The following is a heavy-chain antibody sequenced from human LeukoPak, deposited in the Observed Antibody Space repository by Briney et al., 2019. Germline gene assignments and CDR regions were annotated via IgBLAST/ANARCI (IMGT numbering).Heavy chain of an antibody. CDR1: GFTFSNSW. D-gene: IGHD2-21*01. CDR2: IKTDGSDK. J-gene: IGHJ4*02. V-gene: IGHV3-7*04. CDR3: VWELVGSGGY. Sequence: GGSLRLSCAVSGFTFSNSWMSCVRQAPGEGLEWVANIKTDGSDKNYVHSVKGGFTISRDNAKNSLYLQMNGLRAEGTAGYYFVWELVGSGGYWGQGSLVTVSS.